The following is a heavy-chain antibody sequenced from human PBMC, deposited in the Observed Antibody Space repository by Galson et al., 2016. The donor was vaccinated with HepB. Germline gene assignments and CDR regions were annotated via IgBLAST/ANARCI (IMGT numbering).Heavy chain of an antibody. CDR2: INHSGST. V-gene: IGHV4-34*01. CDR1: GGSFSGYY. J-gene: IGHJ6*02. Sequence: TLSLTCDVYGGSFSGYYWSWIRQPPGKGLEWIGEINHSGSTNYNPSLKSRVILSVDTSKNQFSLKPSSVTAADTAVYYCSTEYYYYGMDVWGQGTTVTVSS. D-gene: IGHD4-17*01. CDR3: STEYYYYGMDV.